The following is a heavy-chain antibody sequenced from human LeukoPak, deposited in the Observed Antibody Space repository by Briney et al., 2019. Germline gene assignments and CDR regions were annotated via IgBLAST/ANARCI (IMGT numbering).Heavy chain of an antibody. J-gene: IGHJ4*02. V-gene: IGHV1-2*02. CDR2: SNPGGT. D-gene: IGHD2-15*01. CDR3: SRDSGYCSGGSCWYFDF. Sequence: ASVKLSRKASGYTFTGYYIQWVRQAPGQGLEWMGWSNPGGTDDAQKFQGRVTMTRDSSISTAYMELSSLRSDDTGVYYCSRDSGYCSGGSCWYFDFWGQGTLVTVSA. CDR1: GYTFTGYY.